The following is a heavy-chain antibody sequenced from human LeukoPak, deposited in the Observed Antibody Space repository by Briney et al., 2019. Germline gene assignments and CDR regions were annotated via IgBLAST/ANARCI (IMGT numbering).Heavy chain of an antibody. J-gene: IGHJ4*02. CDR3: ARGGGLQRPFDY. V-gene: IGHV4-4*02. CDR1: GGSISSSNW. Sequence: SGTLSLTCAVSGGSISSSNWWSWVRQPPGKGLEWIGEIYHSGSTYYNPSLKSRVTISVDTSKNQFSLKLSSVTAADTAVYYCARGGGLQRPFDYWGQGTLVTVSS. CDR2: IYHSGST. D-gene: IGHD5-24*01.